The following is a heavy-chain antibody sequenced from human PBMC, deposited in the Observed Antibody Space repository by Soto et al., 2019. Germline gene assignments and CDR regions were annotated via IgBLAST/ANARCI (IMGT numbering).Heavy chain of an antibody. CDR3: ARSPYYDLLTGYSRPIQYYFDC. D-gene: IGHD3-9*01. V-gene: IGHV4-59*01. J-gene: IGHJ4*02. Sequence: SETLSLTCTVSGGSISSDYGSWIRQPPGKGLEWIGEIDDSGSTNYNPSCKSRVTISVDTSKNQFCMKRRSVTAADTAVYYCARSPYYDLLTGYSRPIQYYFDCWGQGTLVTVSS. CDR2: IDDSGST. CDR1: GGSISSDY.